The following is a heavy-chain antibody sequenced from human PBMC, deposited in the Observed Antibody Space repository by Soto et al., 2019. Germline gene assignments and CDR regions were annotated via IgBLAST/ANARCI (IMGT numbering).Heavy chain of an antibody. J-gene: IGHJ6*03. D-gene: IGHD6-19*01. CDR2: IVVGSGNT. V-gene: IGHV1-58*02. CDR3: AAESGWQWLVRGTYYYYYMDV. CDR1: GFTFTSSA. Sequence: QMQLVQSGPEVKKPGTSVKVSCKASGFTFTSSAMQWVRQARGQRLEWIGWIVVGSGNTNYAQKFQERVTITRDMSTSTAYMELSSLRSEDTAVYYCAAESGWQWLVRGTYYYYYMDVWGKGTTVTVSS.